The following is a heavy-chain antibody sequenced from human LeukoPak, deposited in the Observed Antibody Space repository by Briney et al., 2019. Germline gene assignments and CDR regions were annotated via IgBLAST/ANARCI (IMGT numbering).Heavy chain of an antibody. CDR3: ARRRDRIQLWANTIDH. J-gene: IGHJ4*02. Sequence: SETLSLTCTVSGGSISSRSYYWSWIRQPPGKGLEWIGEINHSGSTNYNPSLKSRVTISVDTSKNQFSLKLSSVTAADTAVYYCARRRDRIQLWANTIDHWGQGTLVTVSS. D-gene: IGHD5-18*01. CDR1: GGSISSRSYY. CDR2: INHSGST. V-gene: IGHV4-39*07.